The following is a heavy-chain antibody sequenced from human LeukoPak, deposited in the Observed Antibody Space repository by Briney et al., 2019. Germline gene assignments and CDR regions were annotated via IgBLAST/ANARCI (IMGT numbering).Heavy chain of an antibody. CDR3: ARDQYYYDSSPLFDY. J-gene: IGHJ4*02. CDR1: GGSISSYY. CDR2: IYTSGST. V-gene: IGHV4-4*07. Sequence: SETLSLTCTVSGGSISSYYWSWIRQPAGKGLEWIGRIYTSGSTNYNPSLKSRVTMSADTSKNQFSLKLSSVTAADTAVYYCARDQYYYDSSPLFDYWGQGTLVTVSS. D-gene: IGHD3-22*01.